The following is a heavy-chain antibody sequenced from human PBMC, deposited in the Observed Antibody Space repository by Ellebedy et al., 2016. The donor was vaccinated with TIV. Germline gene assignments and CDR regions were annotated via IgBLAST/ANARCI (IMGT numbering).Heavy chain of an antibody. CDR2: IYQDGSVQ. V-gene: IGHV3-7*01. J-gene: IGHJ5*02. CDR3: ARRGSYGDYAVQVNSWFDR. CDR1: GFSFRSYW. D-gene: IGHD4-17*01. Sequence: GESLKISCAATGFSFRSYWMSWVRQAPGKGLEWVANIYQDGSVQYYLASLKGRFTISRDNAINSLFLQMNSLRAGDTAVYYCARRGSYGDYAVQVNSWFDRWGRGTLVTVSS.